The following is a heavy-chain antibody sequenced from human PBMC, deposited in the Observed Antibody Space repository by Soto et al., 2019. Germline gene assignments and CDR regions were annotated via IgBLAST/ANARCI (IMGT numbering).Heavy chain of an antibody. V-gene: IGHV3-43*01. J-gene: IGHJ4*02. CDR1: GFTFDDYT. CDR3: AKDMAGTTMIVGGGFDY. Sequence: EVQLVESGGVVVQPGGSLRLSCAASGFTFDDYTMHWVRQAPGKGLEWFSLISWDGGSTYYADSVKGRFTISRDNSKNSLYLQINSLRTEATALYYCAKDMAGTTMIVGGGFDYWGQGTLVTVSS. D-gene: IGHD3-22*01. CDR2: ISWDGGST.